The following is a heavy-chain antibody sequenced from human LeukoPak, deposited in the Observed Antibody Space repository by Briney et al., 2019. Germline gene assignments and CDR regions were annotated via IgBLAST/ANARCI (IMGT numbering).Heavy chain of an antibody. Sequence: GGSLRLSCAASGFTFSSYEMNWVRQAPGKGLEWVSYISGSGRNIYYADSVKGRFTISRDNAKNTLYLQTNSLRAEDTAVYYCARDLRRFAAYYFDYWGQGTLVTVSS. CDR2: ISGSGRNI. CDR1: GFTFSSYE. CDR3: ARDLRRFAAYYFDY. D-gene: IGHD5/OR15-5a*01. V-gene: IGHV3-48*03. J-gene: IGHJ4*02.